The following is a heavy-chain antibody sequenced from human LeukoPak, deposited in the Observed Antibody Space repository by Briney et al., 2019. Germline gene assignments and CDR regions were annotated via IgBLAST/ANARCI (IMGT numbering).Heavy chain of an antibody. D-gene: IGHD4-23*01. V-gene: IGHV3-30-3*01. CDR1: GYTFTSYA. J-gene: IGHJ6*03. CDR3: ARTTVAMYYYMDV. CDR2: ISYDGSNK. Sequence: SCKASGYTFTSYAMHWVRQAPGKGLEWVAVISYDGSNKYYADSVKGRFTISRDNSKNTLYLQMNSLRAEDTAVYYCARTTVAMYYYMDVWGKGTTVTVSS.